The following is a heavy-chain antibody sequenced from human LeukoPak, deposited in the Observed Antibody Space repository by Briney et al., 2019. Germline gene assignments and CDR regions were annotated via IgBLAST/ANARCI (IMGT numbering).Heavy chain of an antibody. CDR3: ARHRSGGSQDDAFDI. CDR1: GGSISSSSYY. V-gene: IGHV3-7*01. J-gene: IGHJ3*02. D-gene: IGHD2-15*01. CDR2: IKQDGSEK. Sequence: PSETLSLTCTVSGGSISSSSYYWGWIRQPPGKGLEWVADIKQDGSEKYYVDSVKGRFTISRQNAKNSLFLQMNSLRAEDTAVYYCARHRSGGSQDDAFDIWGQGTMVTVSS.